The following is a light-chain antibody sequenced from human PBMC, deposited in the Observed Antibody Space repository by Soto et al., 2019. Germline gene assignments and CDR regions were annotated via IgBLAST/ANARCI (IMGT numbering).Light chain of an antibody. V-gene: IGKV1-39*01. CDR2: AAS. Sequence: DIQMTQSPSSLSASVGDRVTITCRASQSVSTYLNWYQQKPGKAPNLLIYAASSLQSGVPSRFSGGGSGTDFSLTISSLQPEDFATYYCQQTFSSPQTFGGGTKVEIK. CDR1: QSVSTY. J-gene: IGKJ4*01. CDR3: QQTFSSPQT.